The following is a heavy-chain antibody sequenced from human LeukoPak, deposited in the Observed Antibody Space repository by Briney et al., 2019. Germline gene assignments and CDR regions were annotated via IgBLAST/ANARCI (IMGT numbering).Heavy chain of an antibody. Sequence: GASVKVSCKASGYTFTSHHINWVRQAAGQGLEWMGWMNPDTGNTDYAQKFQARVTMTWDTSLRTAYMELGSLRSEDTAVYYCARGRPTNLGGIYWGQGTLVTVSS. D-gene: IGHD7-27*01. CDR1: GYTFTSHH. V-gene: IGHV1-8*01. CDR2: MNPDTGNT. J-gene: IGHJ4*02. CDR3: ARGRPTNLGGIY.